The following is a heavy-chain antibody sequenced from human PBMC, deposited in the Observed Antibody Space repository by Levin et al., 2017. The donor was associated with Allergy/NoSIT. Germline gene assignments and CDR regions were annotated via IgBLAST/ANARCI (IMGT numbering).Heavy chain of an antibody. CDR3: ARAQYGVCYSGFLCGLDV. J-gene: IGHJ6*02. CDR2: VNPNTGDT. D-gene: IGHD2-8*01. CDR1: GYTFTAYY. Sequence: ASVKVSCKASGYTFTAYYIHWVRQAPGQGLEWLGWVNPNTGDTNYAQNFQGRVTMTRDTSITTAYMQVRSLRSDDTAIYFCARAQYGVCYSGFLCGLDVWGQGTTVTVS. V-gene: IGHV1-2*02.